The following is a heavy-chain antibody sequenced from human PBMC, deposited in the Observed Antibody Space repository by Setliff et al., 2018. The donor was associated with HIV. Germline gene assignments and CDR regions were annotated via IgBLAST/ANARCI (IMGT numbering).Heavy chain of an antibody. V-gene: IGHV4-38-2*02. CDR1: GYSISSGYY. D-gene: IGHD6-13*01. Sequence: PSETLSLTCAVSGYSISSGYYWGWIRQPPGKGLEWIGSIYHSGSTYYNPSLKSRVTISLDTSKNQFSLKLSSVTAADTAVSYCARDIQAAGTGWFDPWGQGTLVTVSS. CDR2: IYHSGST. CDR3: ARDIQAAGTGWFDP. J-gene: IGHJ5*02.